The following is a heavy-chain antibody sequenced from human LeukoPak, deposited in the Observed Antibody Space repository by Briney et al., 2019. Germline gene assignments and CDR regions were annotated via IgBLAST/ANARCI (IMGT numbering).Heavy chain of an antibody. V-gene: IGHV7-4-1*02. Sequence: VASVRVSCKTSGYTFTDYGIHWVRQAPGQGLEWMGWINTYTGDPTYAQAFTGRFVFSSDTSVSTAYLQISSLKADDTAVFYCARDGSTNWYYYYGLDVWGQGTAVTVSS. CDR3: ARDGSTNWYYYYGLDV. CDR1: GYTFTDYG. J-gene: IGHJ6*02. CDR2: INTYTGDP. D-gene: IGHD1-1*01.